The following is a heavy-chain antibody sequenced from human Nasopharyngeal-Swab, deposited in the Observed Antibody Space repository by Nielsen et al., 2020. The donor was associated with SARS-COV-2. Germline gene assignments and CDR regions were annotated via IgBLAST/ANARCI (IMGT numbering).Heavy chain of an antibody. CDR2: INHSGST. J-gene: IGHJ6*02. Sequence: SETLSLTCAVYGGSFSGYYWSWIRQPPGKGLEWIGEINHSGSTNYNPSLKSRVTISVDTSKNQFSLKLSSVTAADTAVYYCAGLVTIYYYYGMDVWGQGTTVTVSS. CDR1: GGSFSGYY. V-gene: IGHV4-34*01. CDR3: AGLVTIYYYYGMDV. D-gene: IGHD5-18*01.